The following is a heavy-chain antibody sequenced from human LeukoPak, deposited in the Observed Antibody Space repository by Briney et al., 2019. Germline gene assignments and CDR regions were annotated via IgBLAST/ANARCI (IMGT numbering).Heavy chain of an antibody. CDR2: IYYSGST. D-gene: IGHD3-10*01. CDR1: GGSISNYY. V-gene: IGHV4-59*01. CDR3: ARSLITMVRGVPPVGAFDI. J-gene: IGHJ3*02. Sequence: SETLSLTCTVSGGSISNYYWTWIRQPPGKGLEWIGYIYYSGSTNYNPSLRSRATISVDTSKKQFSLNLSSVTAADTALYYCARSLITMVRGVPPVGAFDIWGQGTMVTVSS.